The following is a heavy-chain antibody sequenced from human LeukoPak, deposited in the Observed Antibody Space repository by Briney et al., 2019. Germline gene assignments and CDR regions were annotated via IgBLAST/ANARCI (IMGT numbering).Heavy chain of an antibody. V-gene: IGHV3-53*01. J-gene: IGHJ4*02. CDR3: ASWGERWLQFDY. D-gene: IGHD5-24*01. Sequence: GGSLRLSCAAPGFTVSSNYMSWVRQAPGKGLEWVSVIYSGGSTYYADSVKGRFTISRDNSKNTLYLQMNSLRAEDTAVYYCASWGERWLQFDYWGQGTLVTVSS. CDR2: IYSGGST. CDR1: GFTVSSNY.